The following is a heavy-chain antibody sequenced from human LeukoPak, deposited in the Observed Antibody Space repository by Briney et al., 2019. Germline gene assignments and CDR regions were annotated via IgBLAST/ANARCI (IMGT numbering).Heavy chain of an antibody. CDR1: GGSFSGDY. D-gene: IGHD3-16*01. Sequence: SETLSLTCAVYGGSFSGDYWSWIRQPPGKGLEWIGYIYFSGSTNYNPSLKSRVTISVDTSKTQLSLKLSSVTAADTAVYYCARGGGYFNYWGQGTLVTVSS. J-gene: IGHJ4*02. CDR2: IYFSGST. V-gene: IGHV4-59*01. CDR3: ARGGGYFNY.